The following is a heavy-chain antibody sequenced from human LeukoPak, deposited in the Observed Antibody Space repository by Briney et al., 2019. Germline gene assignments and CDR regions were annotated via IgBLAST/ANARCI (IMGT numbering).Heavy chain of an antibody. D-gene: IGHD6-19*01. CDR3: ARDGWQWLVAYFDY. Sequence: GGSLRLSCAASGFTFSSYAMHWVRQAPGKGREWGAVISCDGSNEYYADSVKGRFTICRDNSKNTLYLHMNSLRAEDTAVYSCARDGWQWLVAYFDYWGQGTLVTVSS. V-gene: IGHV3-30-3*01. J-gene: IGHJ4*02. CDR2: ISCDGSNE. CDR1: GFTFSSYA.